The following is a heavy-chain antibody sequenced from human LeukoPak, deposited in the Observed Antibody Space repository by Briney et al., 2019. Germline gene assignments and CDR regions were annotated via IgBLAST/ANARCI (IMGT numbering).Heavy chain of an antibody. J-gene: IGHJ4*02. V-gene: IGHV4-59*12. CDR3: ARGAGRFGELFDY. CDR1: GGSISSYY. CDR2: IYYSGST. D-gene: IGHD3-10*01. Sequence: SETLSLTCTVSGGSISSYYWSWIRQPPGKGLEWIGYIYYSGSTNYNPSLKSRVTISVDRSKNQFSLKLSSVTAADTAVYYCARGAGRFGELFDYWGQGTLVTVSS.